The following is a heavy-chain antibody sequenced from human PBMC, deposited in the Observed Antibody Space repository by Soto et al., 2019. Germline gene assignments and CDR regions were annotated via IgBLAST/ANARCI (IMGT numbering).Heavy chain of an antibody. Sequence: QLQLQESGPGLVKPSETLSLTCTVSGGSISSSSYYWGWIRQPPGKGLEWIGSIFYSGSTYYNPSLKSRVTISADTSKNQFSLTLSSVTAADTAVYYCARRRCSSTSCPQDYWGQGTLVTVSS. V-gene: IGHV4-39*01. CDR1: GGSISSSSYY. CDR3: ARRRCSSTSCPQDY. J-gene: IGHJ4*02. CDR2: IFYSGST. D-gene: IGHD2-2*01.